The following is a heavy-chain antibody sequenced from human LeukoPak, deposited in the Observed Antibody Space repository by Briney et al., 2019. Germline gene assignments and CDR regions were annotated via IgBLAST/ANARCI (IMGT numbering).Heavy chain of an antibody. CDR3: ARAPMAQPFYYDYYYMDV. CDR1: GGSFSGYY. D-gene: IGHD3-10*01. CDR2: INHSGST. Sequence: PSETLSLTCAVYGGSFSGYYWSWIRQPPGKGLEWIGEINHSGSTNYNPYLKSRVTISVDTSKNQFSLKLSSVTAADTAVYYCARAPMAQPFYYDYYYMDVWGKGTTVTVSS. V-gene: IGHV4-34*01. J-gene: IGHJ6*03.